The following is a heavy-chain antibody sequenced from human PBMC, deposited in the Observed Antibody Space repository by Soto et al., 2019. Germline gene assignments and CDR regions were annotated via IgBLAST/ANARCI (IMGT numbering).Heavy chain of an antibody. V-gene: IGHV4-4*07. Sequence: PSETRSLTCIVSGGSINSYWWSWIRQPAGKGLEWIGRVYSSGTTDYNPSLNSRATMSVETSKNQFSLKLSSVTAADTAVYYCARDIGSFAYGEGYWGQGIQVTVSS. J-gene: IGHJ4*02. D-gene: IGHD3-10*01. CDR2: VYSSGTT. CDR3: ARDIGSFAYGEGY. CDR1: GGSINSYW.